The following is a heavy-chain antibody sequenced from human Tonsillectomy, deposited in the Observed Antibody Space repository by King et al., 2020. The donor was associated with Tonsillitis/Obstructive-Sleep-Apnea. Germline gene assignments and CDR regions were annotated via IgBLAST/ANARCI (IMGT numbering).Heavy chain of an antibody. CDR3: ARVGVTIFGVVKAFDI. V-gene: IGHV4-34*01. Sequence: VQLQQWGEGLLKPSETLSLTCGVYGGSFSGYYWSWIRQPPGKGLEWIGEINHSGSTNYSPSLKTRVTISIDTSKNQFSLRLSSVTAADTAVYYCARVGVTIFGVVKAFDIWGQGTMVTVSS. CDR2: INHSGST. J-gene: IGHJ3*02. D-gene: IGHD3-3*01. CDR1: GGSFSGYY.